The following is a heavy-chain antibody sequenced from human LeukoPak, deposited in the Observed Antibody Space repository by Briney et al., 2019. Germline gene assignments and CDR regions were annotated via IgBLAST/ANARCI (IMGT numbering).Heavy chain of an antibody. V-gene: IGHV4-34*01. D-gene: IGHD1-1*01. Sequence: SETLSLTCAVYGGSFSGYYWSWIRQPPGKGLEWIGEINHSGSTNYNPSLKSRVTISVDTSKNQFSLKLSSVTAPDTAVYYCARGRTTYQYNWFDPWGQGTLVTVSS. CDR1: GGSFSGYY. CDR3: ARGRTTYQYNWFDP. CDR2: INHSGST. J-gene: IGHJ5*02.